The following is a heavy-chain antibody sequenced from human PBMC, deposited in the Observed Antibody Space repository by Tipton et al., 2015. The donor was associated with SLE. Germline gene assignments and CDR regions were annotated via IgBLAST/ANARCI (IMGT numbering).Heavy chain of an antibody. Sequence: SLRLSCTGSGFTFINAWMSWVRQVPGKGLEWVGRIKAKRDSGVRDLAAPVQGRFTMSRDNLRDTLFLQMNGLRAEDTAIYYCVKWLSINGWFADHWSQGALVTVSS. CDR3: VKWLSINGWFADH. D-gene: IGHD3-10*01. V-gene: IGHV3-15*01. CDR2: IKAKRDSGVR. CDR1: GFTFINAW. J-gene: IGHJ4*02.